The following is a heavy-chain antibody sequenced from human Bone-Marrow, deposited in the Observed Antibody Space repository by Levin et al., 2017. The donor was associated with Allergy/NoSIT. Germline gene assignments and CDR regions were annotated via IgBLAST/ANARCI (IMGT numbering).Heavy chain of an antibody. J-gene: IGHJ4*02. CDR3: ARGRGNYYFDY. V-gene: IGHV1-3*01. CDR2: INAGDGKS. CDR1: GYTFKTYA. Sequence: ASVKVSCKASGYTFKTYAIHWVRQAPGQRLEWMGWINAGDGKSEYSQKFQRRVTITRDTSTSTAYMELSSLRSEDTAVYYCARGRGNYYFDYWGQGALVTVSS. D-gene: IGHD3-16*01.